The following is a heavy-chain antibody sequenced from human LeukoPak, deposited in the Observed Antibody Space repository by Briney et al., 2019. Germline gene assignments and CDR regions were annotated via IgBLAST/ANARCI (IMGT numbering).Heavy chain of an antibody. CDR2: INPNSGGT. D-gene: IGHD3-22*01. V-gene: IGHV1-2*02. CDR1: GYTFTGYY. Sequence: GASVKVSCKASGYTFTGYYMHWVRQAPGQGLEWMGWINPNSGGTNYAQKFQGRVTMTRDTSISTAYMELSRLRSDDTAVYYCARHTPALTYYYDSSGYGYFDYWGQGTLVTVSS. J-gene: IGHJ4*02. CDR3: ARHTPALTYYYDSSGYGYFDY.